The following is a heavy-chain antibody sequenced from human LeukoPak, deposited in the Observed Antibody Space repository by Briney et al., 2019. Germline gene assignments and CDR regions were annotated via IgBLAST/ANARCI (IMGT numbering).Heavy chain of an antibody. J-gene: IGHJ6*02. CDR1: GFGFSSYT. V-gene: IGHV3-21*01. CDR3: ARAYYDSLTGFYLDGMDV. CDR2: IGDNSSYI. D-gene: IGHD3-9*01. Sequence: GGSLRLSCAASGFGFSSYTMSWVRQAPGKGLEWVSSIGDNSSYIHYGDSVKGRFTISRDNANKVVYRQMNSLRGEDTAVYYCARAYYDSLTGFYLDGMDVWGQRTTVIVSS.